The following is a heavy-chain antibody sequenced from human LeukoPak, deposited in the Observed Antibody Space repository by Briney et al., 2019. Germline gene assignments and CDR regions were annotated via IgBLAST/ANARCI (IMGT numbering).Heavy chain of an antibody. Sequence: GGSLRLSCAASGFTFSSYWMHWVRQAPGKGLVWVSRISTDGNIANCADSVKGRFTISRDNAKNTLYLQLNSLRAEDTAVYYCARLWLGATGFDYWGQGTLVTVSS. V-gene: IGHV3-74*01. CDR3: ARLWLGATGFDY. CDR2: ISTDGNIA. J-gene: IGHJ4*02. CDR1: GFTFSSYW. D-gene: IGHD1-26*01.